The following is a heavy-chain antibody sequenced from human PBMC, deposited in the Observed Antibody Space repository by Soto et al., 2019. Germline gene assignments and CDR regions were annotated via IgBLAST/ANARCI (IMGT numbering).Heavy chain of an antibody. CDR1: GFTFSTYA. D-gene: IGHD2-15*01. V-gene: IGHV3-30-3*01. CDR2: ISHDGTTD. J-gene: IGHJ5*02. CDR3: ARGRTDRTEALFPVGFDP. Sequence: GGSLRLSCAASGFTFSTYAMHWVRQSPGRGLEWVAVISHDGTTDYYADSVKGRFTVSRDNSKNTLFLQMNSLKSDDTAVYSCARGRTDRTEALFPVGFDPWGQGTLVTVSS.